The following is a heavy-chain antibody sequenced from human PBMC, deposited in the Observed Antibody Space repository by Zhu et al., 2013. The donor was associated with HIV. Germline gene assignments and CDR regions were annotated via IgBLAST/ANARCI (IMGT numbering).Heavy chain of an antibody. D-gene: IGHD6-19*01. CDR3: ARDPRDSGIAVADWFDP. Sequence: QVQLVQSGAEVKKPGSSVKVSCKASGGTFSSYAISWVRQAPGQGLEWMGGIIPIFGTANYAQKFQGRVTITADKSTSTAYMELSSLRSEDTAVYYCARDPRDSGIAVADWFDPWGQGTLVTVSS. CDR1: GGTFSSYA. CDR2: IIPIFGTA. V-gene: IGHV1-69*06. J-gene: IGHJ5*02.